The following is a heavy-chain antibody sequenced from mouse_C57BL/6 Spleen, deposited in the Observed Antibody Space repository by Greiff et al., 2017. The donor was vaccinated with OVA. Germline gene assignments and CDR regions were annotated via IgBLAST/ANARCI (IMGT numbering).Heavy chain of an antibody. D-gene: IGHD2-4*01. CDR3: VSDDYDCAMDY. CDR2: IRSKSNNYAT. Sequence: EVQRVESGGGLVQPKGSLKLSCAASGFSFNTYAMNWVRQAPGKGLEWVARIRSKSNNYATYYADSVKDRFTISRDDSESMLYLQMNNLKTEDTAMYYCVSDDYDCAMDYWGQGTSVTVSS. V-gene: IGHV10-1*01. J-gene: IGHJ4*01. CDR1: GFSFNTYA.